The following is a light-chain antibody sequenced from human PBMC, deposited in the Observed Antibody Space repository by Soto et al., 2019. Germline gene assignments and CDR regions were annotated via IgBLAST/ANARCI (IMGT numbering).Light chain of an antibody. J-gene: IGLJ2*01. CDR3: GSWDSSLSAGL. CDR1: SSNIGNNY. Sequence: QSVLTQPPSVSAAPGQKVTISCSGSSSNIGNNYVSWYQQLPGTAPKLLIYDNNKRPSGIPDRISGSRSGTLATLGITGLQTGDEADYYCGSWDSSLSAGLFGGGTKLTVL. CDR2: DNN. V-gene: IGLV1-51*01.